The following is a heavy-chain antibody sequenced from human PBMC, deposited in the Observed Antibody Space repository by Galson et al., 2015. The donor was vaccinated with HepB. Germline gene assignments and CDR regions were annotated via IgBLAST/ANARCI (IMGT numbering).Heavy chain of an antibody. CDR3: TRDKGADIRGIDFDY. D-gene: IGHD2-15*01. Sequence: SLRLSCAASGFTFGDYAMSWVRQAPGKGLEWVGFIRSKAYGGTTEYAASVKGRFTISRDDSKSIAHLQMNSLKTEDTAVYYCTRDKGADIRGIDFDYWGQGTLVTVSS. V-gene: IGHV3-49*04. CDR2: IRSKAYGGTT. J-gene: IGHJ4*02. CDR1: GFTFGDYA.